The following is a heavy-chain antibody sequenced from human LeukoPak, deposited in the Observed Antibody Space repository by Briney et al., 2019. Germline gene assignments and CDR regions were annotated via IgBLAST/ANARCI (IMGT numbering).Heavy chain of an antibody. D-gene: IGHD3-10*02. V-gene: IGHV1-46*01. CDR1: GYTFTSYY. CDR2: INPSGGST. CDR3: AMFGGLQFDY. J-gene: IGHJ4*02. Sequence: ASVKVSCKASGYTFTSYYMHWVRQAPGQGLEWVGIINPSGGSTSYAQKFQGRVTMTRDTSTSTVYMELSSLRSEDTAVYSCAMFGGLQFDYWGQGTLVTVSS.